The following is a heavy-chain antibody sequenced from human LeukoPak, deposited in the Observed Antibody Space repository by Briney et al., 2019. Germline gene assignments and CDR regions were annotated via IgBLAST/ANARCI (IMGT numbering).Heavy chain of an antibody. CDR1: GFTFSSYG. V-gene: IGHV3-30*02. CDR2: IRYDGSNK. CDR3: ARDDCSSTSCSSRFFDY. Sequence: GGSLRLSCAASGFTFSSYGMHWVRQAPGKGLEWVAFIRYDGSNKYYADSVKGRFTISRDNSKNTLYLQMNSLRAEDTAVYYCARDDCSSTSCSSRFFDYWGQGTLVTVSS. J-gene: IGHJ4*02. D-gene: IGHD2-2*01.